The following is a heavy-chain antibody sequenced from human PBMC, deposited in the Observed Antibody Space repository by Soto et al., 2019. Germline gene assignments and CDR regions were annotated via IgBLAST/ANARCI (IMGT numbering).Heavy chain of an antibody. D-gene: IGHD6-13*01. J-gene: IGHJ4*02. CDR3: ARIRAAAGTFYFDY. V-gene: IGHV2-70*11. Sequence: GSGPTLVNPTQTLTLTCTFSGFSLSTSGMCVSWIRQPPGKALEWLARIDWDDDKYYSTSLKTRLTISKDTSKNQVVLTMTNMDPVDTATYYCARIRAAAGTFYFDYWGQGTLVTVSS. CDR2: IDWDDDK. CDR1: GFSLSTSGMC.